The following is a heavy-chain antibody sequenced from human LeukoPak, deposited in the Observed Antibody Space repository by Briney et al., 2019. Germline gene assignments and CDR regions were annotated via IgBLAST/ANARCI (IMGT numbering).Heavy chain of an antibody. J-gene: IGHJ6*03. Sequence: PSETLSLTCSVSGGTIGGYYWNWIRQSAGTGLEWIGRIYKSGSTNYNPSLKSRVTISIDKSNNQFSLILRSVTAADTAVYYCARGGYYGSGSYSAYDYYYMDVWGKGTTVTVAS. V-gene: IGHV4-4*07. CDR2: IYKSGST. D-gene: IGHD3-10*01. CDR1: GGTIGGYY. CDR3: ARGGYYGSGSYSAYDYYYMDV.